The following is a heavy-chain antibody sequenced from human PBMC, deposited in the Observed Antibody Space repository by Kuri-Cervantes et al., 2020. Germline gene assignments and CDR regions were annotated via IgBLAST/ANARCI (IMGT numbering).Heavy chain of an antibody. D-gene: IGHD5-24*01. CDR3: ARSALGGYNYRLNY. V-gene: IGHV1-69*06. J-gene: IGHJ4*02. CDR2: IIPIFGTA. Sequence: SVKVSCKASGGTFSSYAISWVRQAPGQGLEWMGGIIPIFGTANYAQKFQGRVTTTEDTSTDTAYMELSSLRSEDTAVYYCARSALGGYNYRLNYWGQGTLVTVSS. CDR1: GGTFSSYA.